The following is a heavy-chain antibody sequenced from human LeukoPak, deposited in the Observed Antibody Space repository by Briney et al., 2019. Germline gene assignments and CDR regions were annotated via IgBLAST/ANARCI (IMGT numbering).Heavy chain of an antibody. J-gene: IGHJ4*02. Sequence: SGPVLVKPTETLTLTCTVSGFSLSNARMGVSWIRQPPGKALEWLAHIFSNDEKSYSTSLKSRLTISKDTSKSQVVLTMTNMDPVDTATYYCARISYYYDSSGYSRVFDYWGQGTLVTVSS. V-gene: IGHV2-26*01. CDR3: ARISYYYDSSGYSRVFDY. D-gene: IGHD3-22*01. CDR2: IFSNDEK. CDR1: GFSLSNARMG.